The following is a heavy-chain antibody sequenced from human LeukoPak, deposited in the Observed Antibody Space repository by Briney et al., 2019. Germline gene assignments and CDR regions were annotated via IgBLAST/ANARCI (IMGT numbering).Heavy chain of an antibody. CDR2: MNPNSDNT. J-gene: IGHJ6*03. D-gene: IGHD4-17*01. CDR1: GYTFTSYD. CDR3: ARGGDDYYYYYMDV. V-gene: IGHV1-8*01. Sequence: ASVKVSCKASGYTFTSYDINWVRQATGQGLEWMGWMNPNSDNTGYAQKFQGRVTMTRNTSISTAYMELSSLRSEDTAVYYCARGGDDYYYYYMDVWGKGTTVTVSS.